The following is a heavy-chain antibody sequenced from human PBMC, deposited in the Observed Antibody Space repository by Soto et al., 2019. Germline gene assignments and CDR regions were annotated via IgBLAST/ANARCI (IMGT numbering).Heavy chain of an antibody. D-gene: IGHD2-15*01. CDR2: IYPGDSDT. CDR1: GYSFTSYW. J-gene: IGHJ4*02. CDR3: ARGYCSGGSCFNYFDY. V-gene: IGHV5-51*01. Sequence: GESLKISCKGSGYSFTSYWIGWVRQMPGKGLEWMGIIYPGDSDTRYSPSFQGQVTISADKSISTAYLQWSSLKASDTAMYYCARGYCSGGSCFNYFDYWGQGTLVTVS.